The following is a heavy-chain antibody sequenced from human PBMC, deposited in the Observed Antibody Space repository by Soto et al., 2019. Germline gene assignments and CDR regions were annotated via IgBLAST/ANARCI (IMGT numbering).Heavy chain of an antibody. CDR1: GDSVSTGSKY. D-gene: IGHD6-19*01. V-gene: IGHV4-61*01. Sequence: SETLSLTCTVSGDSVSTGSKYWSWSRQPPGKALEWIAYIYSSGSTNYNPSLKSRVTISRDTSKDQFSLKMTSVTAEDTAVYYCARSGGGSGWLGGQGTLVTVSS. CDR3: ARSGGGSGWL. CDR2: IYSSGST. J-gene: IGHJ4*02.